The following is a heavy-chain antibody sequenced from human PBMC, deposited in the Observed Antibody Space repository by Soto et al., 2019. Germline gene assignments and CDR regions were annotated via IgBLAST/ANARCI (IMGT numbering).Heavy chain of an antibody. V-gene: IGHV3-23*01. CDR2: ISGSGGST. CDR1: GFTFSSYA. CDR3: AKDLKGYDFWSGYYPIFDY. Sequence: PGGSLRLSCAASGFTFSSYAMSWVRQAPGKGLEWVSAISGSGGSTYYADSVKGRFTISRDSSKNTLYLQMNSLRAEDTAVYYCAKDLKGYDFWSGYYPIFDYWGQGTLVTVSS. J-gene: IGHJ4*02. D-gene: IGHD3-3*01.